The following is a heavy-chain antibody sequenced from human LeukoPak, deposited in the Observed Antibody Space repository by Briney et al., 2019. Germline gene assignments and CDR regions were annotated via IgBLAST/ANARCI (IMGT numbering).Heavy chain of an antibody. CDR1: GGSISSSSYY. J-gene: IGHJ4*02. V-gene: IGHV4-39*01. CDR2: IYYSGST. CDR3: ARQVSYGDYGRYYFDY. Sequence: SETLSLTCTVSGGSISSSSYYWGWIRQPPGKGLEGIGSIYYSGSTYYNPSLKSRVTIYVDTSKKQFSLKLSSVTAADTAVYYCARQVSYGDYGRYYFDYWGQGTLVTVSS. D-gene: IGHD4-17*01.